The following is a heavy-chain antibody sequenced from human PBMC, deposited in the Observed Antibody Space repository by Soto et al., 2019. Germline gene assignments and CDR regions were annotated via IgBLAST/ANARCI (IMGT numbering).Heavy chain of an antibody. Sequence: PEESLKISCKASGYTFTNYWIGWVRQMPGKGLDWIGIIYPADSDTRYSPSFEGRVTISVDKSISTAYLQWSSLRASDSAIYYCARHIEVAGNGPYNWFDSWGQATLVTGST. CDR1: GYTFTNYW. J-gene: IGHJ5*01. CDR2: IYPADSDT. D-gene: IGHD6-19*01. CDR3: ARHIEVAGNGPYNWFDS. V-gene: IGHV5-51*01.